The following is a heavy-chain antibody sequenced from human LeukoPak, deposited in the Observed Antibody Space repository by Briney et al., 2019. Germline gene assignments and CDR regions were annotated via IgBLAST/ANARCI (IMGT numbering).Heavy chain of an antibody. V-gene: IGHV4-4*02. CDR1: GGSISSSNW. D-gene: IGHD6-19*01. Sequence: RSDTLSHTCAVSGGSISSSNWWSWVRQRPGKGLEWIGEIYHSGSTNYNPSLKSRVTISVDKSKNQCSLTLSSVTAPHTAVYYCAREGYSSGCFDYSGQGNPVTASS. CDR3: AREGYSSGCFDY. J-gene: IGHJ4*02. CDR2: IYHSGST.